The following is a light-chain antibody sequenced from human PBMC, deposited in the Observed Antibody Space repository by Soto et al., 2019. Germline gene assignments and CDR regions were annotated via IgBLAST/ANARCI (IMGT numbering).Light chain of an antibody. Sequence: QSALTQPASLSGSPGQSITISCTGTSSDIGSYNYVSWYQQHPGKAPKLMIFDVSYRPSGISDRFSGSKSGNTASLTISGLQPEDEADYYCSSYGASSTLFGGVTQLTVL. CDR1: SSDIGSYNY. V-gene: IGLV2-14*03. J-gene: IGLJ3*02. CDR3: SSYGASSTL. CDR2: DVS.